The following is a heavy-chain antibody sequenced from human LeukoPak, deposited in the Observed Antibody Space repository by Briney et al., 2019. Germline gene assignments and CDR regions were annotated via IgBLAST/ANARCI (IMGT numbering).Heavy chain of an antibody. CDR3: ARDVAPDR. D-gene: IGHD2-21*01. CDR1: GGSISSSNW. Sequence: SGTLSLTCAVSGGSISSSNWWSWVRQPPGKGLEWIGEIYHSGSTNYNPSLKSRVALSMDTSKDQFSLKLRSVTPADTAVYYCARDVAPDRWGQGILVTVSS. V-gene: IGHV4-4*02. J-gene: IGHJ4*02. CDR2: IYHSGST.